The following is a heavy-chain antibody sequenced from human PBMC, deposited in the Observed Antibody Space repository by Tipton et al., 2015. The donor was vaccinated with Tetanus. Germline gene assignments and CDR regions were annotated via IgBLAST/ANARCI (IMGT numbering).Heavy chain of an antibody. Sequence: TLSLTCNVSGGSITKDYWSWIRQSPGKTPEWIGYISHSGSPNYNPSLKSRATVSVDTSKNQFSLKLSSVTAADTAVYYCARGTGDYWGQGTLVTVSS. D-gene: IGHD1-14*01. CDR3: ARGTGDY. CDR2: ISHSGSP. V-gene: IGHV4-59*01. CDR1: GGSITKDY. J-gene: IGHJ4*02.